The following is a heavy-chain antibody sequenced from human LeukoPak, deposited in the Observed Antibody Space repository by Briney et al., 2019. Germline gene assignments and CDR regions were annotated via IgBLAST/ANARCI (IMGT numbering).Heavy chain of an antibody. J-gene: IGHJ6*03. CDR1: GFTFSSYW. V-gene: IGHV3-7*01. Sequence: GGSLRLSCAASGFTFSSYWMNWVRQAPGKGLEWVANIKQDGSEKYYADSVKGRLTVSRDNAKNSLYLQMNSLRAEDTAVYYCARAEGSDYYYYYMDVWGKGTTVTVSS. CDR2: IKQDGSEK. CDR3: ARAEGSDYYYYYMDV.